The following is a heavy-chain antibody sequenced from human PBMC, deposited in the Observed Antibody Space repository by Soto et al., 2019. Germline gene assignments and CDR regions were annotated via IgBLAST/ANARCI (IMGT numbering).Heavy chain of an antibody. V-gene: IGHV3-15*01. D-gene: IGHD4-17*01. J-gene: IGHJ1*01. Sequence: EVQLVESGGGLVEPGGSLRLSCAAAGFTFSNAWMSWVRQAPGKGLEWVGRIKSEPDGGTTDYAAPVKGRFTISRDDSKNTLYLQMNSLKTEDTAVYYCTTDYGDHLGAEYFQHWGQGTRVTVSS. CDR3: TTDYGDHLGAEYFQH. CDR2: IKSEPDGGTT. CDR1: GFTFSNAW.